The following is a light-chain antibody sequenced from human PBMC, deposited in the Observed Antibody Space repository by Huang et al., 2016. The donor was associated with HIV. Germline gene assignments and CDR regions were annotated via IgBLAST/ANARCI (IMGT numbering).Light chain of an antibody. CDR1: QPVSSNL. J-gene: IGKJ4*01. Sequence: EIVSTQSPGTLSLSPGERATLSCRASQPVSSNLLAWYQQKPGRASRRLSGGASSRVTGIPDRCGGGGAGTDFTLIIRRLAPEDVAVYYCQQYSTLPLTFGGGTKVEIK. CDR3: QQYSTLPLT. V-gene: IGKV3-20*01. CDR2: GAS.